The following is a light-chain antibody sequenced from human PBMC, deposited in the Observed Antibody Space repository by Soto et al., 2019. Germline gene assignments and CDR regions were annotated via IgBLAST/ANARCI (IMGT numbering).Light chain of an antibody. CDR2: EVS. CDR3: SSYTSTSTLV. Sequence: SALTQPASVSGSPGQSITISCTGTSSDVGGYDSVSWYQQHPGKVPKLMLYEVSNRPSGVSNRFSGSKSGNTASLTISGLHIEDEADYYCSSYTSTSTLVFGGGTKLTVL. CDR1: SSDVGGYDS. V-gene: IGLV2-14*01. J-gene: IGLJ2*01.